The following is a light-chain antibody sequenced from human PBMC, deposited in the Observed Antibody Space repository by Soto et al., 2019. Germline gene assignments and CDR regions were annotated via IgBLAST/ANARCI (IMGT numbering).Light chain of an antibody. CDR2: GAS. CDR3: QQYNDWRT. V-gene: IGKV3-15*01. J-gene: IGKJ1*01. CDR1: QRVSSN. Sequence: EVVITQPPDTLSVSPGETATLSCRASQRVSSNLAWYQHKPGQAPRLLIYGASTRATGIPARFRGSGSGTEFTLTISSLQSEDFAVYYCQQYNDWRTFGQGTRVEIK.